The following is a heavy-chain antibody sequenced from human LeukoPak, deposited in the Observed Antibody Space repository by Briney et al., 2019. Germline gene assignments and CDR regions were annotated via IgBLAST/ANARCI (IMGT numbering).Heavy chain of an antibody. V-gene: IGHV4-30-2*01. D-gene: IGHD2-15*01. CDR3: ARGEVVVAALWWFDP. CDR1: GGSISSGGYS. CDR2: IYHSGST. Sequence: SETLSLTCAVSGGSISSGGYSWSWIRQPPGKGLEWIGYIYHSGSTYYNPSLKSRVTISVDRSKNQFSLKLSSVTAADTAVYYCARGEVVVAALWWFDPWGQGTLVTVSS. J-gene: IGHJ5*02.